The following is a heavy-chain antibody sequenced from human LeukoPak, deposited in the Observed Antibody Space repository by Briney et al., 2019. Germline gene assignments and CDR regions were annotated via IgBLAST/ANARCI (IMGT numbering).Heavy chain of an antibody. J-gene: IGHJ3*02. D-gene: IGHD3-3*01. CDR1: GYTFTDYY. Sequence: ASVKVSCKASGYTFTDYYMHWLRQAPGQGLEWMGWMHPNSGGTNYAQKFQGRVTMTRDTSNSTAYMDLSSLRSDDTAVYYCARHTTIFGVAIIDIWGQGTMVTVSS. CDR3: ARHTTIFGVAIIDI. V-gene: IGHV1-2*02. CDR2: MHPNSGGT.